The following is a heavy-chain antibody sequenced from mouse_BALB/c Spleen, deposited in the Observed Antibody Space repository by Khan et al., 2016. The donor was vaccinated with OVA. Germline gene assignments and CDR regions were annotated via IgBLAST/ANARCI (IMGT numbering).Heavy chain of an antibody. Sequence: VKLEESGPGLVKPSQSLSLTCTVTGYSITSNYAWNWIRQFPGNKLEWMGYISYSGSTSYNPSLKSRISITRDTYKNQFFLQLNSLTTEDTATYYWARKNYYGYAVDYWGQGTSVTVSS. CDR1: GYSITSNYA. D-gene: IGHD1-1*01. J-gene: IGHJ4*01. V-gene: IGHV3-2*02. CDR3: ARKNYYGYAVDY. CDR2: ISYSGST.